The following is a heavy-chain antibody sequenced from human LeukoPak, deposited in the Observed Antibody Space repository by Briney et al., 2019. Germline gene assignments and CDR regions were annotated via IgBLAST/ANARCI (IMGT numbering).Heavy chain of an antibody. CDR3: AKDVDTALDY. CDR1: GFTFSSYA. Sequence: PGGSLRLSCAASGFTFSSYATHWVRQAPGKGLEYVSAISSNGGSTYYANSVKGRFTISRDNSKNTLYLQMGSLRAEDMAVYYCAKDVDTALDYWGQGTLVTVSS. CDR2: ISSNGGST. J-gene: IGHJ4*02. V-gene: IGHV3-64*01. D-gene: IGHD5-18*01.